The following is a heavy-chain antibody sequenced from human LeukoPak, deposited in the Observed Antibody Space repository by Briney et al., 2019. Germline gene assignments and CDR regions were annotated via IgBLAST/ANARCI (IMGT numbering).Heavy chain of an antibody. CDR2: IYSGGST. J-gene: IGHJ6*03. CDR1: GFTVSSNY. V-gene: IGHV3-53*01. CDR3: ARDLRERRVSYSSYYMDV. Sequence: GGSLRLSCAVSGFTVSSNYMSWVRQAPGKGLEWVSIIYSGGSTYYADSVKGRFSISRDNSKNTLYLQMNSLRAEDTAVYYCARDLRERRVSYSSYYMDVWGKGTTVTVSS. D-gene: IGHD1-1*01.